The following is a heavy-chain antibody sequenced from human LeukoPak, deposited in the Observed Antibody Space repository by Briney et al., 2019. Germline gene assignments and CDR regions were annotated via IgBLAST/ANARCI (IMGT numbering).Heavy chain of an antibody. Sequence: ALRLSCAASGFTFDDYAMHWVRQAPGKGLEWVSGISWNSDNIAYADSVKGRFTISRDNAKNSLYLQMNGLKAEDTALYYCAKASTSWGYYYYMDVWGKGTTVTISS. D-gene: IGHD2-2*01. J-gene: IGHJ6*03. V-gene: IGHV3-9*01. CDR2: ISWNSDNI. CDR3: AKASTSWGYYYYMDV. CDR1: GFTFDDYA.